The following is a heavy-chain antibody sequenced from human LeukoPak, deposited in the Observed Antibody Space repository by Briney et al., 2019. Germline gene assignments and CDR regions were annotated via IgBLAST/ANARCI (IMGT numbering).Heavy chain of an antibody. J-gene: IGHJ3*02. V-gene: IGHV3-11*04. CDR3: AREGSGLVIHAFDI. CDR1: GFTFSDYY. CDR2: ISSSGSTI. D-gene: IGHD3/OR15-3a*01. Sequence: GGSLRLSCAAPGFTFSDYYMSWIRQAPGKGLEWVSYISSSGSTIYYADSVKGRFTISRDNLKNTVYLQMNSLRTEDTAVYFCAREGSGLVIHAFDIWGQGTMVTVSS.